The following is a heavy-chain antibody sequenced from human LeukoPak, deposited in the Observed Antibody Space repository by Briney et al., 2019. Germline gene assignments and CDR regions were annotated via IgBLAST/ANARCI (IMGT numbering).Heavy chain of an antibody. D-gene: IGHD3-10*01. V-gene: IGHV1-18*01. J-gene: IGHJ6*03. Sequence: ASVKVSCKASGYTFTSYGISWVRQAPGQGLEWMGWISAYNGNTNYAQKLQGRVTMTTDTSTSTAYMELRSLRSDDTAVYYCARDTLLWFGELYNSYYYYYMDVWGKGTTVTISS. CDR2: ISAYNGNT. CDR1: GYTFTSYG. CDR3: ARDTLLWFGELYNSYYYYYMDV.